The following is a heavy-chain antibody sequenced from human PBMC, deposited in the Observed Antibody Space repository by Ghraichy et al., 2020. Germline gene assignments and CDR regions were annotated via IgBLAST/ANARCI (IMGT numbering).Heavy chain of an antibody. V-gene: IGHV4-34*01. Sequence: SETLSLTCAVYGGSFSGYYWSWIRQPPGKGLEWIGEINHSGSTNYNPSLKSRVTISVDTSKNQFSLKLSSVTAADTAVYYCARVRHTDQQLVRPYYFDYWGQGTLVTVSS. CDR1: GGSFSGYY. CDR3: ARVRHTDQQLVRPYYFDY. J-gene: IGHJ4*02. D-gene: IGHD6-13*01. CDR2: INHSGST.